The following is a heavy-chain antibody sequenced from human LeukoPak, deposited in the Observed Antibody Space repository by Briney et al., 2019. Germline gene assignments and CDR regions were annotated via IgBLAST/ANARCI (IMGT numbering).Heavy chain of an antibody. CDR3: ATSRGYFFRWFQH. J-gene: IGHJ1*01. V-gene: IGHV3-48*03. CDR2: IASSGSTV. Sequence: RGSLRLSCSASGFTFSNYEMNWVCQAPGKGLEWVSYIASSGSTVYYADSVKGRFTISRDNAKSSLYLQMNSLRADDTAVYYCATSRGYFFRWFQHWGQGTLVTVSS. CDR1: GFTFSNYE. D-gene: IGHD3-22*01.